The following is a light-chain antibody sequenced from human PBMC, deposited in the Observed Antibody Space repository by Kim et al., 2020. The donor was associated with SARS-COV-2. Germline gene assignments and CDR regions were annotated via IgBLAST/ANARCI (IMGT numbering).Light chain of an antibody. CDR2: GAS. J-gene: IGKJ1*01. Sequence: EIVLTQSPGTLSLSSGERATLSCRASQSVSSNYLAWYQQKPGQAPRLLIYGASSRATGIPDRFSGSGSGTDFTLTISRLEPEDFAVYYCQQYGNSRTFGQGTKVDIK. CDR1: QSVSSNY. CDR3: QQYGNSRT. V-gene: IGKV3-20*01.